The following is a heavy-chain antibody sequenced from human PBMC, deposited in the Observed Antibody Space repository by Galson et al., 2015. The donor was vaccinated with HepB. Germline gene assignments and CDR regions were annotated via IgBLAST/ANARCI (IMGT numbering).Heavy chain of an antibody. V-gene: IGHV3-15*01. CDR3: TTDGVGATSAFDI. Sequence: SLRLSCAASGFTFSNAWMSWVRQAPGKGLEWVGRIKSKTDGGTTDYAAPVKGRFTISRDDSKNTLYLQMNSLKTEDTAVYYCTTDGVGATSAFDIWGQGTMVTVSS. D-gene: IGHD1-26*01. J-gene: IGHJ3*02. CDR2: IKSKTDGGTT. CDR1: GFTFSNAW.